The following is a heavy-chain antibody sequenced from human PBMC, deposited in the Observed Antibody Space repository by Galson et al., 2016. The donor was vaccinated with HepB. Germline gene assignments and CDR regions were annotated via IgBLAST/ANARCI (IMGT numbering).Heavy chain of an antibody. J-gene: IGHJ4*02. D-gene: IGHD3-3*01. CDR1: GDSINSPFHH. Sequence: ETLSLTCTVSGDSINSPFHHWGWIRQAPNKGLEWLGSMPYSGSTSDNPSLGSRFTMSIDTCNSHFSLRLTSVTAADTSVYYCVRHSAKWNYEGFIANRGQGILVTVSS. CDR3: VRHSAKWNYEGFIAN. V-gene: IGHV4-39*01. CDR2: MPYSGST.